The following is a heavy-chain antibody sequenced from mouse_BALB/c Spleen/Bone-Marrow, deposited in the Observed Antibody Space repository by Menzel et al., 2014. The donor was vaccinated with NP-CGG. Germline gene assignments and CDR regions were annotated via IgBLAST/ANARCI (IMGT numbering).Heavy chain of an antibody. D-gene: IGHD1-1*01. CDR2: IDPASGDT. V-gene: IGHV14-3*02. Sequence: VQLQQSGAELVKPGASVKLSCTASGFKFKDTHMHWVKQRPEQGLEWIGRIDPASGDTKYDPKFQGKAAITGYTSSNTAYLQLSSLTSEDTAVYYCSRDYGCTAWFAYWGQGTLVTVSA. J-gene: IGHJ3*01. CDR3: SRDYGCTAWFAY. CDR1: GFKFKDTH.